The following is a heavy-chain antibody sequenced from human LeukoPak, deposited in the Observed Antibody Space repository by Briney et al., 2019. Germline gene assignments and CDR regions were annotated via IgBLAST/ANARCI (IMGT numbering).Heavy chain of an antibody. D-gene: IGHD3-22*01. Sequence: PGRSLRLSCTASGFTFGDYAMSWVRQAPGKGLEWVGFIRSKAYGGTTEYAASVKGRFTISRDDSKSIAYLQMNSLKTEDTAVYYCGCGYSTNWFDPWGQGTLVTVSS. CDR1: GFTFGDYA. CDR3: GCGYSTNWFDP. CDR2: IRSKAYGGTT. J-gene: IGHJ5*02. V-gene: IGHV3-49*04.